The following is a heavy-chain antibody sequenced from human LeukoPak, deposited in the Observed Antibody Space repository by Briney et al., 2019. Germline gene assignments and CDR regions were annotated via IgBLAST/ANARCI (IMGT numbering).Heavy chain of an antibody. J-gene: IGHJ5*02. CDR3: AIHIAYCSTTTCQPLFHP. V-gene: IGHV4-59*08. CDR1: GGSITSYY. D-gene: IGHD2-2*01. Sequence: SETLSLTCTVSGGSITSYYWSWIRQPPGKGVEWIGYIYYSGNSTYSTSLKSRVTTPVDTSKNQFSLNLSSITAADTATYYCAIHIAYCSTTTCQPLFHPWGQGSLVTVSS. CDR2: IYYSGNS.